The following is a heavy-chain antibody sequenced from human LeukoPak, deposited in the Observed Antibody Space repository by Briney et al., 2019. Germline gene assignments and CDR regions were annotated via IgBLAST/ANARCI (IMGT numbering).Heavy chain of an antibody. Sequence: PGGPLTLSCAASGFTFSSYWMHWVRQAAGKGRGWVSRINSDGSRTIYADSGKGRLTISRDNAKNTLYLQMNSLRAEHTAVYYCARGTGGWPAPLDYWGQGTLVTVSS. CDR2: INSDGSRT. D-gene: IGHD2-15*01. J-gene: IGHJ4*02. V-gene: IGHV3-74*01. CDR1: GFTFSSYW. CDR3: ARGTGGWPAPLDY.